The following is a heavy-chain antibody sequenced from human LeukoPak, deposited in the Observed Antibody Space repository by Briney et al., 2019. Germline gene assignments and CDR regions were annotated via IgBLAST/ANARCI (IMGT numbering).Heavy chain of an antibody. V-gene: IGHV3-7*01. CDR3: GRETWQAYNDFWSGYVTD. CDR2: IRQDGKSK. CDR1: GFAFSDFW. D-gene: IGHD3-3*01. J-gene: IGHJ4*02. Sequence: PGGSLRLSCAASGFAFSDFWMTWVRRAPGKGLEWVANIRQDGKSKYYVDSVKGRFTISRDNAHSTLYLDMNSLTAEDTAIYYCGRETWQAYNDFWSGYVTDGGQGILVTVSS.